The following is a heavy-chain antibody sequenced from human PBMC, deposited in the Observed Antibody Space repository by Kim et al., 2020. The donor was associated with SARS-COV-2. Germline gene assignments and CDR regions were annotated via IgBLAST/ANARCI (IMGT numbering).Heavy chain of an antibody. Sequence: SETLSLTCTVSGGSISSGGYYWSWIRQHPGKGLEWIGYIYYSGSTYYNPSLKSRVTISVDTSKNQFSLKLSSVTAADTAVYYCARFGLTYYYDSSGYSPHLGFSDYWGLGTLVTVSS. CDR1: GGSISSGGYY. D-gene: IGHD3-22*01. CDR3: ARFGLTYYYDSSGYSPHLGFSDY. CDR2: IYYSGST. J-gene: IGHJ4*02. V-gene: IGHV4-31*03.